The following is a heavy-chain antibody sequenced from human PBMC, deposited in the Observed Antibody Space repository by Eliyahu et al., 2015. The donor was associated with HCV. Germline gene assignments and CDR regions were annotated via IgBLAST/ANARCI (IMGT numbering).Heavy chain of an antibody. J-gene: IGHJ5*01. Sequence: EVQLVESGGGLVKPGGSLRLSCXASGFXFSNXWMRWVRQAPGKGLEWVGRIKSKTXGGTTDYAAPVKGRFTISRDDSKNTLYLQMNSLKTEDTAVYYCTFEYSSSSVSYWFDSWGQGTLVTVSS. CDR1: GFXFSNXW. CDR2: IKSKTXGGTT. D-gene: IGHD6-6*01. V-gene: IGHV3-15*01. CDR3: TFEYSSSSVSYWFDS.